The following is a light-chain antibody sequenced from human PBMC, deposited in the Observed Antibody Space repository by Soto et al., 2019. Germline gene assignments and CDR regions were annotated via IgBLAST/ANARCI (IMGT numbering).Light chain of an antibody. J-gene: IGKJ1*01. CDR1: QSVSSN. CDR3: QQYNNWWT. V-gene: IGKV3-15*01. Sequence: EIVMTQSPATLSVSPGERATLSCRASQSVSSNVAWYQQKPVQAPRLLIYGASTRATGIPARFSGSGSGTEFTLTISSLQSEDFAVYYCQQYNNWWTFGQGTKVEIK. CDR2: GAS.